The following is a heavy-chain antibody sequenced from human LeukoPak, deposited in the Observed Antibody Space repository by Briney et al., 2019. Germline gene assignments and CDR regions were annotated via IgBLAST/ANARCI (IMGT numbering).Heavy chain of an antibody. Sequence: SETLSLTCTVSGXSISSSTAYWGWIRQPPGKGLEWIGSIHHSGSTNYNPSLKSRVTISVDTSKNQFSLKLSSVTAADTAVYYCARSSSSWTDAFDIWGQGTMVTVSS. CDR3: ARSSSSWTDAFDI. D-gene: IGHD6-13*01. J-gene: IGHJ3*02. CDR2: IHHSGST. V-gene: IGHV4-39*07. CDR1: GXSISSSTAY.